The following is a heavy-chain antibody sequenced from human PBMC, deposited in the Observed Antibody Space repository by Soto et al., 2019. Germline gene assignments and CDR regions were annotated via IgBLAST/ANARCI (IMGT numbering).Heavy chain of an antibody. J-gene: IGHJ5*02. CDR2: IYHSGST. CDR3: ARGLDFWSGPNWFDP. CDR1: GGSISSGGYS. V-gene: IGHV4-30-2*01. D-gene: IGHD3-3*01. Sequence: PSETLSLTCAVSGGSISSGGYSWSWIRQPPGKGLEWIGYIYHSGSTYYNPSLKSRVTISVDRSKNQFSLKLSSVTAADTAVYYCARGLDFWSGPNWFDPWGQGTLVTVSS.